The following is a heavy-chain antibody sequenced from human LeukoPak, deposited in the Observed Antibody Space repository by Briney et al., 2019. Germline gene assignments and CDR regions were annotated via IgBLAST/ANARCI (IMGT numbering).Heavy chain of an antibody. CDR3: ATGMRNSLGATYLDF. CDR2: ISGSGDTT. J-gene: IGHJ4*02. CDR1: GFTFSSYA. Sequence: PGGSLRLSCAASGFTFSSYAMSWVRRAPGKGLEWVSTISGSGDTTYDADSMKGRFNISRDNSKNTLFLQMDSLTAEDTAVYYCATGMRNSLGATYLDFWGQGALVTVSS. V-gene: IGHV3-23*01. D-gene: IGHD2/OR15-2a*01.